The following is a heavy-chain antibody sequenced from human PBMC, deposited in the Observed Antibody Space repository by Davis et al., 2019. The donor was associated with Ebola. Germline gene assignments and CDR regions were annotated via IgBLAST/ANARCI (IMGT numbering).Heavy chain of an antibody. CDR2: IYYSGST. J-gene: IGHJ6*03. CDR1: GGSISSYY. CDR3: ARDRQDVVSNYYYYMDV. V-gene: IGHV4-59*01. D-gene: IGHD2-15*01. Sequence: PGGSLRLSCTVSGGSISSYYWSWIRQPPGKGLEWIGYIYYSGSTYYNPSLKSRVTISVDTSKNQFSLKLSSVTAADTAVYYCARDRQDVVSNYYYYMDVWGKGTTVTVSS.